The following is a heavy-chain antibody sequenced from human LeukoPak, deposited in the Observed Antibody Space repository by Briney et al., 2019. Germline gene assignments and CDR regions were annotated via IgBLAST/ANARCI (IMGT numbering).Heavy chain of an antibody. D-gene: IGHD3-9*01. V-gene: IGHV3-7*01. CDR3: AKDPHHYDILTPVGD. CDR1: GFTFSSYW. J-gene: IGHJ4*02. Sequence: PGGSLRLSCAASGFTFSSYWMSWVRQAPGKGLEWVANIKQDGSEKYYVDSVKGRFTISRDNSENTLYLQMNSLRAEDTAVYYCAKDPHHYDILTPVGDWGQGTLVTVSS. CDR2: IKQDGSEK.